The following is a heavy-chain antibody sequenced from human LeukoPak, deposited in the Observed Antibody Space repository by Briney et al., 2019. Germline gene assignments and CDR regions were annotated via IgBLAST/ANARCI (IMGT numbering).Heavy chain of an antibody. V-gene: IGHV4-59*12. J-gene: IGHJ3*02. D-gene: IGHD2-15*01. CDR2: IHYTGST. Sequence: SETLSLTCTVSGGSIRSYYWSWIRQPPGKGLEWIGYIHYTGSTNYNPSLKSRVTMSVDTSKNQFSLKLSSVTAADTAVYYCARALPLGYCSGGSCHSGAFDIWGQGTMVTVSS. CDR3: ARALPLGYCSGGSCHSGAFDI. CDR1: GGSIRSYY.